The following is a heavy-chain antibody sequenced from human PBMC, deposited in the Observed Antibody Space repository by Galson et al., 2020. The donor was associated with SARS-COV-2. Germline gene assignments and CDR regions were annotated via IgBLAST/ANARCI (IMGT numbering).Heavy chain of an antibody. CDR1: EFTFSNSA. CDR2: LTYDGSNT. V-gene: IGHV3-30*04. D-gene: IGHD2-8*01. Sequence: GGSLRLSCAASEFTFSNSAMHWVRQAPGKGLEWVAALTYDGSNTFYADSVRGRFTISRDSSKNTLYLQMNSLRPEDTAVYYCAKDGFAYGLIWFDSWGQGTLVSVSS. CDR3: AKDGFAYGLIWFDS. J-gene: IGHJ5*01.